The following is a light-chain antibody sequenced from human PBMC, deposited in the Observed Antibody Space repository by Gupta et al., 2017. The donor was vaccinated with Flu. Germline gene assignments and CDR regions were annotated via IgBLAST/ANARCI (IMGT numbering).Light chain of an antibody. CDR3: AEWDDSLDGSV. CDR2: NNN. CDR1: STNIGSET. J-gene: IGLJ3*02. V-gene: IGLV1-44*01. Sequence: RVTLTCSGSSTNIGSETVSWYQQVPGTANKLLIDNNNERPSGVHDRFAGYKAGTSAFLVISGLQSEEEAYYYGAEWDDSLDGSVFGGGAKLTVL.